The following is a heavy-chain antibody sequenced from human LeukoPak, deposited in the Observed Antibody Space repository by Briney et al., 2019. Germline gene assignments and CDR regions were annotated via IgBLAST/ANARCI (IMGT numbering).Heavy chain of an antibody. CDR3: ARYRAFDI. Sequence: SETLSLTCTVSGGSISSYFWSWIRQPPGKGLEWIGYVYSTGGTSGSTDYNPSLKGRVTISVDTPKNQFSMKLTSVTAADTAVYYCARYRAFDIWGQGTMVTVSS. CDR1: GGSISSYF. V-gene: IGHV4-59*01. CDR2: VYSTGGTSGST. J-gene: IGHJ3*02.